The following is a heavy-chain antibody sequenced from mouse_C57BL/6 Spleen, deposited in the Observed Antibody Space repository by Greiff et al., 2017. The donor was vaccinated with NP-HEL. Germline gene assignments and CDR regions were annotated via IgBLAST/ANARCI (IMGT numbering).Heavy chain of an antibody. CDR2: ISSGSSTI. J-gene: IGHJ4*01. CDR3: ARRDRGAMDY. CDR1: GFTFSDYG. D-gene: IGHD3-3*01. V-gene: IGHV5-17*01. Sequence: EVKVVESGGGLVKPGGSLKLSCAASGFTFSDYGMHWVRQAPEKGLEWVAYISSGSSTIYYEDTVKGRFTISRDNAKTTLFLQMTRLRSEDTAMYYCARRDRGAMDYWGQGTSVTVSS.